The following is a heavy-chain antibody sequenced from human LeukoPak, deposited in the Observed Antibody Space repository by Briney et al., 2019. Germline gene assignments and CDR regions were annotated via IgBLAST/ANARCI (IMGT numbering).Heavy chain of an antibody. CDR2: LFYSGNT. CDR1: GGSISSSTYS. D-gene: IGHD3-9*01. J-gene: IGHJ2*01. CDR3: ARLLNYDVLTGYYTYWYFDL. Sequence: SETLSLTCTVSGGSISSSTYSWGWIRQPPGKGLEWVGSLFYSGNTYYNPSLKSRVTISVDTSRNQLSLKLSSVTAADTAVYYCARLLNYDVLTGYYTYWYFDLWGRGTLVTVSS. V-gene: IGHV4-39*07.